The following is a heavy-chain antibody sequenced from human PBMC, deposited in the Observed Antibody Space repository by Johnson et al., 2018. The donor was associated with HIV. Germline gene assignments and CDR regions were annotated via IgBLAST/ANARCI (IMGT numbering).Heavy chain of an antibody. Sequence: QVQLVESGGGLVQPGGSLRLSCAASGFTFSSYGMHWVRQAPGKGLEWVAVISYDGSNKYYADSVKGRFSISRDNSKNTLYLQMNSLRAEDTAVYYCAKDLFYGSGSWGAFDIWGQGTMVTVSS. CDR2: ISYDGSNK. CDR3: AKDLFYGSGSWGAFDI. J-gene: IGHJ3*02. D-gene: IGHD3-10*01. V-gene: IGHV3-30*18. CDR1: GFTFSSYG.